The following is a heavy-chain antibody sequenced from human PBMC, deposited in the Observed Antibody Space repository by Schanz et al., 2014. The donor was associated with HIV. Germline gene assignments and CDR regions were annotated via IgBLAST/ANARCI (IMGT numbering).Heavy chain of an antibody. V-gene: IGHV4-34*02. Sequence: VQLQQWGAGLVKPSETLSLTCAVYGGSFSRYYWSWVRQSPGKGLEWIGEINLKGTTDYNPSLKSRATISMDTSKVQFSLGLNSVTAADTAVYYCARGGVYMTAWILRRFSDEFFQDWGQGTLVTVSS. CDR1: GGSFSRYY. CDR2: INLKGTT. D-gene: IGHD3-10*01. J-gene: IGHJ1*01. CDR3: ARGGVYMTAWILRRFSDEFFQD.